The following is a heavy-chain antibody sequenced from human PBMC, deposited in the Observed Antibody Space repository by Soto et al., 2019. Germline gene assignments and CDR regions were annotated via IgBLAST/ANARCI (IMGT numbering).Heavy chain of an antibody. CDR2: IYWDDDQ. CDR3: AHKSVIAVAGEVDY. D-gene: IGHD6-19*01. Sequence: QITLKESGPTLVKPTQTLTLTCTFSVFSLSTSGVGVGWIRPPPGKALEWLALIYWDDDQRYSPSLKSTLTITKDPSKNHVVLTITNMDPVDTATYYCAHKSVIAVAGEVDYWGQGTLVTVSS. CDR1: VFSLSTSGVG. J-gene: IGHJ4*02. V-gene: IGHV2-5*02.